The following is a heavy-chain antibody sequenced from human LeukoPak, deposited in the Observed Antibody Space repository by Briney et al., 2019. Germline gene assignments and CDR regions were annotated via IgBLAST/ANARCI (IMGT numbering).Heavy chain of an antibody. CDR3: ARDGFRAFDI. D-gene: IGHD2/OR15-2a*01. CDR1: GGSFSGYY. V-gene: IGHV4-34*01. Sequence: SETLSLTCAVYGGSFSGYYWSWIRQPPGKGLEWIGEINHSGSTNYNPSLKSRVTISVDTSKNQFSLQLNSVTPEDTAVYYCARDGFRAFDIWGQGTMVTVSS. CDR2: INHSGST. J-gene: IGHJ3*02.